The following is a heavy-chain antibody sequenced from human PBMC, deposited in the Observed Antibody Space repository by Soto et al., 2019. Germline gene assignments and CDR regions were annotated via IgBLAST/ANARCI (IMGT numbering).Heavy chain of an antibody. J-gene: IGHJ4*02. Sequence: PSETLSLTCTVSGGSINNYYWSWIRQPPGKGLEWIGYSYYSGRTSYNPSLKSRVTISVDTSKNQFSLKLSSVTAADTAVYYCARPSGSYLFYFDYWGQGTLITVSS. CDR2: SYYSGRT. CDR3: ARPSGSYLFYFDY. D-gene: IGHD1-26*01. CDR1: GGSINNYY. V-gene: IGHV4-59*08.